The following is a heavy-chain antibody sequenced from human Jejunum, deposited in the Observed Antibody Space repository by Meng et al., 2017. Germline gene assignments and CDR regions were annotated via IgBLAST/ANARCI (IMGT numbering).Heavy chain of an antibody. Sequence: SGPVTFDPRGSLSRSCVVSCSSSSSDDCGSWIRQPPWKGPEWIGDIFRTGTSNYSPSLRSRVAIYMDKSKNQFSLSLNSVTAADTAVYYCARKGGTYSTGHFPHFDYWGQGTLVTVSS. CDR3: ARKGGTYSTGHFPHFDY. V-gene: IGHV4-4*02. CDR1: CSSSSSDDC. CDR2: IFRTGTS. D-gene: IGHD6-19*01. J-gene: IGHJ4*02.